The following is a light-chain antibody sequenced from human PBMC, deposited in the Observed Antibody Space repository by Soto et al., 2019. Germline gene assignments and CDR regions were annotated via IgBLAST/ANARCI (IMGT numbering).Light chain of an antibody. CDR1: QSVTNTY. J-gene: IGKJ2*01. CDR3: QQYGSSPYT. V-gene: IGKV3D-20*01. Sequence: EIVLTQSPGTLSLSPGERATLSCGASQSVTNTYLAWYQQKPGLAPRLLIYDASSRATGIPDRFSGSGAGTDFTLTISRLEPEDFAVYYCQQYGSSPYTFGQGTKLEIK. CDR2: DAS.